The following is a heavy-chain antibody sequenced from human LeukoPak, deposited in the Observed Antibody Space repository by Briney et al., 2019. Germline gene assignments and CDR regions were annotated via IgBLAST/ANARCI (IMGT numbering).Heavy chain of an antibody. Sequence: PSLTLSLTCAISGDSVSSINGAWNWIRQSPSRGLEWLGRTYYRSKWYNDYVESMKGRITVSPDTSKNQFSLHLNSVTPEDTAVYYCARDLGNTGWYTFDYWGQGTLVTVSS. CDR1: GDSVSSINGA. CDR2: TYYRSKWYN. D-gene: IGHD6-19*01. J-gene: IGHJ4*02. V-gene: IGHV6-1*01. CDR3: ARDLGNTGWYTFDY.